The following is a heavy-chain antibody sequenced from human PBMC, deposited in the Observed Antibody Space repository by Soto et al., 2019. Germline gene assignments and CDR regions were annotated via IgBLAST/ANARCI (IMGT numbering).Heavy chain of an antibody. J-gene: IGHJ4*02. D-gene: IGHD5-12*01. CDR3: ARGREDRLR. Sequence: QVQLQPWGAGLLKPSETLSLTCAVYGGSFSGYDWSWIRQPPGKGLEWIGEINHSGSTNYNTSLKSRVTISGDTSKNQFSLKLSSVTAADNAVYYCARGREDRLRWGQGTLVTVSS. CDR1: GGSFSGYD. CDR2: INHSGST. V-gene: IGHV4-34*01.